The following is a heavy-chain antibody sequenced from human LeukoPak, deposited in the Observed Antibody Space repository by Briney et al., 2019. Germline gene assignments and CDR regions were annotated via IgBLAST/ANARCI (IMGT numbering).Heavy chain of an antibody. J-gene: IGHJ3*01. CDR2: IHYSGST. CDR3: AKHESPIAFDV. V-gene: IGHV4-39*01. Sequence: SETLSLTCSVSGGSISTSIYYWGWLRQPPGMGLEWIATIHYSGSTNYSPSLKSRVTMSIDTSKNQFSLRLRSVTAADTAVYYCAKHESPIAFDVWGQGTMVTVSS. CDR1: GGSISTSIYY.